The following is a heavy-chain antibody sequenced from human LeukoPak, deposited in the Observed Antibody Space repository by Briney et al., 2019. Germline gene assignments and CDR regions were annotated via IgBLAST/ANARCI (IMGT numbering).Heavy chain of an antibody. J-gene: IGHJ5*02. CDR2: ICHSGST. V-gene: IGHV4-30-2*01. CDR1: GGSIISGTYS. D-gene: IGHD2-2*01. Sequence: SETLSLTCAVSGGSIISGTYSWSWIRQPPGKGLEWIGYICHSGSTYYNPSLKSRVTISVDESKNQFSLKLSSVTAADTAVYYCARAPYCSGTSCYPSWFDPWGQGTLVTVSS. CDR3: ARAPYCSGTSCYPSWFDP.